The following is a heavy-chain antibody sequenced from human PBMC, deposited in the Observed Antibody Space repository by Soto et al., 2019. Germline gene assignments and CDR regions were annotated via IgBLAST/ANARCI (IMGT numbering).Heavy chain of an antibody. J-gene: IGHJ4*02. D-gene: IGHD3-22*01. Sequence: QVQLVQSGAEVKKPGASVKVSCKASGYTFTSYGISWVRQAPGQGLEWMGWISAYNGNTNYAQKLQGRVTMTTDTSRSTAYMELRSLRSEDTAVYYWAREDSSGYKGGCRYWGQGSLFTVSS. CDR2: ISAYNGNT. CDR1: GYTFTSYG. CDR3: AREDSSGYKGGCRY. V-gene: IGHV1-18*01.